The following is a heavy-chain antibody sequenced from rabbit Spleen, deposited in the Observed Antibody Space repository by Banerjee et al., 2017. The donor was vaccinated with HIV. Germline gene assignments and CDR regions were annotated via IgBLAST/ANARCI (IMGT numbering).Heavy chain of an antibody. CDR3: ARDLDGVIGWNFGW. Sequence: QSLEESGGDLVKPGASLTLTCIASGVSFSGDSYMCWVRQAPGRGLEWIACIDTGSSGFTYFASWAKGRVTISKTSSTTVTLQMTSLTAADTATYFCARDLDGVIGWNFGWWGPGTLVTVS. D-gene: IGHD4-1*01. J-gene: IGHJ6*01. CDR1: GVSFSGDSY. V-gene: IGHV1S40*01. CDR2: IDTGSSGFT.